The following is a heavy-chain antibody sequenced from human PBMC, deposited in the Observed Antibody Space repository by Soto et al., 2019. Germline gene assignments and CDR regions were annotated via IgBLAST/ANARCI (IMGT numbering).Heavy chain of an antibody. Sequence: GGTLRLSCTASGFTFSSYNINWVRQAPGQGLEWISYISSTSATIYYAESVRGRFTVSRDNAKNSVYLQMNSLRAEDTAVYFCARAKSLEYNWFDTWGQGTPVTVSS. CDR1: GFTFSSYN. CDR3: ARAKSLEYNWFDT. V-gene: IGHV3-48*01. J-gene: IGHJ5*02. CDR2: ISSTSATI.